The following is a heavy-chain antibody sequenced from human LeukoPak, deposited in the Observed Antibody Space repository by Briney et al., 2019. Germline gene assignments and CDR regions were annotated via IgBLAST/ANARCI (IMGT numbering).Heavy chain of an antibody. CDR3: ARLGLGYCSSTSCLASGDY. D-gene: IGHD2-2*01. V-gene: IGHV4-59*08. CDR1: GGSISSYY. CDR2: IYYSGST. J-gene: IGHJ4*02. Sequence: SETLSLTCTASGGSISSYYWSWIRQPPGKGLEWIGYIYYSGSTNYNPSLKSRVTISVDTSKNQFSLKLSSVIAADTAVYYCARLGLGYCSSTSCLASGDYWGQGTLVTVSS.